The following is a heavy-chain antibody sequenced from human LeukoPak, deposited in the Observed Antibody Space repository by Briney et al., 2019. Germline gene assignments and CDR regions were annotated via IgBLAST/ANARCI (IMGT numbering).Heavy chain of an antibody. CDR1: GGSISSYY. D-gene: IGHD3-22*01. CDR2: IYYSGST. CDR3: ARAYYYDSSGHHDAFDI. J-gene: IGHJ3*02. Sequence: SETLSLTCTVSGGSISSYYWSWIRQPPGKGLEWIGYIYYSGSTNYNPSLKSRVTISVDTYKNQYSLKLSSVTAADTAVYYCARAYYYDSSGHHDAFDIWGQGTMVTVST. V-gene: IGHV4-59*08.